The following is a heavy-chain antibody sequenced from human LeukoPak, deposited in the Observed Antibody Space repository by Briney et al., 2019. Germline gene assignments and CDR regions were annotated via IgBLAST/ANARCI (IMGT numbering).Heavy chain of an antibody. V-gene: IGHV4-4*07. D-gene: IGHD5-18*01. J-gene: IGHJ3*02. CDR1: GGSISSYY. CDR3: ARDGYSYGYGAFDI. Sequence: SETLSLTCTVSGGSISSYYWSWIRQPAGKGLECIGRMYISGSTNYNPSLKSRVTISVDTSKNQFSLKLSSVTAADTAVYYCARDGYSYGYGAFDIWGQGTMVTVSS. CDR2: MYISGST.